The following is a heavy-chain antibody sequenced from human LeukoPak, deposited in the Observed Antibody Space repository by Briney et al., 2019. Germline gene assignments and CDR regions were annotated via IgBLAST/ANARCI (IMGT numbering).Heavy chain of an antibody. Sequence: SETLSLTCTVSGGSISSSSYYWGWIRQPPRKGLEWIGSIYYSGSTYYNPSLKSRVTISVDTSKNQFSLKLSSVTAADTAVYYCARHQGYCSSTSCPILYYYYMDVWGKGTTVTVSS. J-gene: IGHJ6*03. D-gene: IGHD2-2*01. CDR2: IYYSGST. CDR1: GGSISSSSYY. CDR3: ARHQGYCSSTSCPILYYYYMDV. V-gene: IGHV4-39*01.